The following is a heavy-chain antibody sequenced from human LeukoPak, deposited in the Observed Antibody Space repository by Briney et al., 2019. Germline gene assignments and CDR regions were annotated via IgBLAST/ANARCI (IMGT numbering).Heavy chain of an antibody. CDR2: INAGNGNT. CDR1: GYTFTRYA. Sequence: ASVKVSCKASGYTFTRYAMHWVRQAPGRRLEWMGWINAGNGNTKHSQKFQGRVTITRDTSASTVYMELSSLRSEDTAVYYCVRGGPSTWSWGQGTLVTVSS. J-gene: IGHJ5*02. D-gene: IGHD2-15*01. V-gene: IGHV1-3*01. CDR3: VRGGPSTWS.